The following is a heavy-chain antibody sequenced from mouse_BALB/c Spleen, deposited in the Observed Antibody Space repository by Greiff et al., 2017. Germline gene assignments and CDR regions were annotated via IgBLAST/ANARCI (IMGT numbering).Heavy chain of an antibody. Sequence: EVNLVESGGGLVQPGGSMKLSCVASGFTFSNYWMNWVRQSPEKGLEWVAEIRLKSNNYATHYAESVKGRFTISRDDSKSSVYLQMNNLRAKDTGIYYCTQGYFDDWGQGTTLTVSS. J-gene: IGHJ2*01. V-gene: IGHV6-6*02. CDR1: GFTFSNYW. CDR3: TQGYFDD. CDR2: IRLKSNNYAT.